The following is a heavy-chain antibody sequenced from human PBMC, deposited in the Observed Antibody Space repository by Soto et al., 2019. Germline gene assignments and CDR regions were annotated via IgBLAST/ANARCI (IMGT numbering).Heavy chain of an antibody. D-gene: IGHD6-13*01. CDR2: IYYSGDT. CDR3: ASLQVPGNFDY. CDR1: GGSIRSSNYY. Sequence: SETLSLTCTVSGGSIRSSNYYWAWVRQPPGNGLEWIANIYYSGDTYFHPSLRSRLTVSVDTSKNQFSLKLSSLTAADTAMYYCASLQVPGNFDYWGQGTLVTVSS. J-gene: IGHJ4*02. V-gene: IGHV4-39*01.